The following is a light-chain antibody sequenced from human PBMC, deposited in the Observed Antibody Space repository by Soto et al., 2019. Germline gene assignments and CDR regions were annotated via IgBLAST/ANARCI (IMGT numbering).Light chain of an antibody. J-gene: IGKJ2*01. CDR2: GAS. CDR1: QSVSSSY. CDR3: QQYGSSPRT. V-gene: IGKV3-20*01. Sequence: EIVLTQSPGTLSLSPGERATLSCRASQSVSSSYLARYQQKPGQAPRPLIYGASSSATGIPDRLSGSGSGTDFTLTISRLEPEDFAVYYGQQYGSSPRTFGQGTKLEIK.